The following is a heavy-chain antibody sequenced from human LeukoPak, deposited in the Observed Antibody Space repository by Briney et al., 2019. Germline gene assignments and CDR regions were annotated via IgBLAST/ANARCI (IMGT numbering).Heavy chain of an antibody. CDR2: ISGSGGST. V-gene: IGHV3-23*01. CDR3: AKGFHGSGSYSAFDI. J-gene: IGHJ3*02. D-gene: IGHD3-10*01. Sequence: GGSLRLSCAASGFSFSSYAMSWVRQAPGKGLEWVSAISGSGGSTYYADSVKGRFTISRDNSKNTLYLQMNSLRAEDTAVYYCAKGFHGSGSYSAFDIWGQGTTVTVSS. CDR1: GFSFSSYA.